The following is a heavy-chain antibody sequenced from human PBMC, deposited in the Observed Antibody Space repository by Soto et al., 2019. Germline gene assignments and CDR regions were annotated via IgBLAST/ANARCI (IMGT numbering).Heavy chain of an antibody. Sequence: PGESLKISCKGSGYIFTNYWIGWVRQMPGKGLEWMGIIYPGDSDTRYSPSFQGQVTISADKSLSTAYLQWSSLKASDTATYYCARVTCSGGSCYSLVYWGQGTLVTVSS. D-gene: IGHD2-15*01. CDR1: GYIFTNYW. V-gene: IGHV5-51*01. CDR3: ARVTCSGGSCYSLVY. J-gene: IGHJ4*02. CDR2: IYPGDSDT.